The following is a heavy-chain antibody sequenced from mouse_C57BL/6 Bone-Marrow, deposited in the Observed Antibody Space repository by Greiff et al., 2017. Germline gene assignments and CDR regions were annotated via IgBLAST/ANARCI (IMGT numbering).Heavy chain of an antibody. J-gene: IGHJ1*03. V-gene: IGHV1-15*01. CDR2: IDPETGGT. Sequence: QVQLQQSGAELVRPGASVTLSCKASGYTFTDYEMHWVKQTPVHGLEWIGAIDPETGGTAYNQKFKGKAILTADKSSSTAYMELRSLTSEDSAVYYCTRENYYGSIYWYFEVWGTGTTVTVSS. D-gene: IGHD1-1*01. CDR1: GYTFTDYE. CDR3: TRENYYGSIYWYFEV.